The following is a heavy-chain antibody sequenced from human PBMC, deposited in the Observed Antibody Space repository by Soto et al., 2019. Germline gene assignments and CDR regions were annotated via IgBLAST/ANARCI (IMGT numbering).Heavy chain of an antibody. CDR1: GYTFTSYG. CDR2: ISAYNGNT. V-gene: IGHV1-18*04. J-gene: IGHJ5*02. D-gene: IGHD6-19*01. CDR3: ARGEKLPPTSRGWYWFDT. Sequence: ASVKVSCKASGYTFTSYGISWVRQAPGQGLEWMGWISAYNGNTNYAQKLQGRVTMTTDTSTSTAYMGLRSLRSDDTAVYYCARGEKLPPTSRGWYWFDTWGQGTLVTVS.